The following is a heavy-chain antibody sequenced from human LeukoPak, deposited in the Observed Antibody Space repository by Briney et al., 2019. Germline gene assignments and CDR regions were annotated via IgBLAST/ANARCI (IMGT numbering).Heavy chain of an antibody. CDR3: ARDKSFAWWFGEFEVAWDYYYYMDV. D-gene: IGHD3-10*01. V-gene: IGHV3-7*01. CDR1: GFTFSSYW. CDR2: IKQDGSEK. J-gene: IGHJ6*03. Sequence: QTGGSLRLSYAASGFTFSSYWMSWVRQAPGKGLEWVANIKQDGSEKYYVDSVKGRFTISRDNAKNSLYLQMNSLRAEDTAVYYCARDKSFAWWFGEFEVAWDYYYYMDVWGKGTTVTISS.